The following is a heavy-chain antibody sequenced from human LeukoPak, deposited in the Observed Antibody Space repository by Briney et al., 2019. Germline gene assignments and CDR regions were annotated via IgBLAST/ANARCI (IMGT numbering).Heavy chain of an antibody. CDR1: GGSISTYY. V-gene: IGHV4-59*01. J-gene: IGHJ5*02. Sequence: PSETLSLTCTVSGGSISTYYWSWIRQPPGKGLEWIGYIYYSGSTNYNPSLKSRVTISVDTSKNQFSLKLNSVTAADTAVYYCARHRSRVLDSNWFDPWGQGTLVTVSS. D-gene: IGHD1-1*01. CDR2: IYYSGST. CDR3: ARHRSRVLDSNWFDP.